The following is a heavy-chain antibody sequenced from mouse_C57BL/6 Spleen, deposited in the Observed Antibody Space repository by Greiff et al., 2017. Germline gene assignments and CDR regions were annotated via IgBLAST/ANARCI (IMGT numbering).Heavy chain of an antibody. V-gene: IGHV1-82*01. CDR2: IYPGDGDT. D-gene: IGHD1-1*01. J-gene: IGHJ1*03. CDR3: ARCYYGSSYVDWYFDV. Sequence: VQLQQSGPELVKPGASVKISCKASGYAFSSSWMNWVKQRPGKGLEWIGRIYPGDGDTNYNGKFKGKATLTADKSSSTAYMQLSSLTSEYSAVYFCARCYYGSSYVDWYFDVWGTGTTVTVSS. CDR1: GYAFSSSW.